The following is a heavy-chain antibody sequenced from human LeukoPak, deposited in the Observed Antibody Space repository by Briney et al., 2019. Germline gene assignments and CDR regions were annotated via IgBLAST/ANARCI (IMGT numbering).Heavy chain of an antibody. V-gene: IGHV1-69*13. CDR1: GGTLSSYA. D-gene: IGHD3-22*01. Sequence: GASVKVSCTASGGTLSSYAISWVRQAPGQGLEWMGGIIPIFGTANYAQKFQSRVTITADESTSTAYMELSSLRSEDTAVYYCARFLFQQPLATSMIVVGSYYYYGMDVWGQGTTVTVSS. CDR3: ARFLFQQPLATSMIVVGSYYYYGMDV. CDR2: IIPIFGTA. J-gene: IGHJ6*02.